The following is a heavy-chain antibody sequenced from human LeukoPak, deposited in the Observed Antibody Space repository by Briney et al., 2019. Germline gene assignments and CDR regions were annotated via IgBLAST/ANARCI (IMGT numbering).Heavy chain of an antibody. CDR1: GASTDSDNFY. V-gene: IGHV4-39*01. Sequence: PSETLSLTCTVSGASTDSDNFYWGWIRQPPGKGLEWIGSVYYSGSAYYSPSLQSRVTISVDTSTTQFSLKMRSVTAADTAVYYCARHAGTMISVGGDPYYFDSWGQGTLVTVSA. CDR2: VYYSGSA. D-gene: IGHD3-16*01. J-gene: IGHJ4*02. CDR3: ARHAGTMISVGGDPYYFDS.